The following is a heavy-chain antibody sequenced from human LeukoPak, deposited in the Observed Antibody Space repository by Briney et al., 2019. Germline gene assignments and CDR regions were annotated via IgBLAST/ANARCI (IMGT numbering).Heavy chain of an antibody. Sequence: GGSLRLSCAASGFTFSNAGMSWVRQAPGKGLEWVGRIKSKTDGGTTDYAAPVKGRFTISRDDSKNTLYLEMHSLKTEDTGVYYCTTLAAAGRRVEDYWGQGTLVTVSS. J-gene: IGHJ4*02. CDR3: TTLAAAGRRVEDY. V-gene: IGHV3-15*01. CDR2: IKSKTDGGTT. D-gene: IGHD6-13*01. CDR1: GFTFSNAG.